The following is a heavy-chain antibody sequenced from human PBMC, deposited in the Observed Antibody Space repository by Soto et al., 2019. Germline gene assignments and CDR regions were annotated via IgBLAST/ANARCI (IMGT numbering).Heavy chain of an antibody. J-gene: IGHJ5*02. V-gene: IGHV5-51*01. CDR2: IYPGDSDT. CDR3: ARLGIAVAGILYNWFDP. D-gene: IGHD6-19*01. Sequence: PGESLKISCKGSGYSFTSYWIGWVRQMAGKGLEWMGIIYPGDSDTRYSPSFQGQVTISADKSISTAYLQWSSLKASDTAMYYCARLGIAVAGILYNWFDPWGQGTLVTVSS. CDR1: GYSFTSYW.